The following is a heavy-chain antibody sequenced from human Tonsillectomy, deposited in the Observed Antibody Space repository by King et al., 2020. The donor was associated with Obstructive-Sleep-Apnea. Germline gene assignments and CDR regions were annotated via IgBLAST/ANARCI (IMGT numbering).Heavy chain of an antibody. Sequence: QLQESGPGLVEPSETLSLTCTVSGGSISSSSYYWGWIRQPPGKGLEWIGSIYYTGSTYYNPSLKSRVTISVDTSKNQFSLKLSSVTAADTAVYYCAGITGTTYAFDIWGQGTMVTVSS. D-gene: IGHD1-7*01. CDR3: AGITGTTYAFDI. J-gene: IGHJ3*02. CDR1: GGSISSSSYY. V-gene: IGHV4-39*07. CDR2: IYYTGST.